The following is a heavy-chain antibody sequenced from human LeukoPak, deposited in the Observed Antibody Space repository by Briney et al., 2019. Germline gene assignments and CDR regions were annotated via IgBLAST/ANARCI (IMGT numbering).Heavy chain of an antibody. CDR2: IKSKTDGGTT. V-gene: IGHV3-15*01. D-gene: IGHD3-22*01. J-gene: IGHJ4*02. CDR3: TTDDNDSSVVDY. CDR1: GFTFNGHW. Sequence: NPGGSLRLSCEASGFTFNGHWMHWVRQAPGKGLEWVGRIKSKTDGGTTDYAAPVKGRFTISRDDSKNTLYLQMNSLKTEDTAVYYCTTDDNDSSVVDYWGQGTLVTVSS.